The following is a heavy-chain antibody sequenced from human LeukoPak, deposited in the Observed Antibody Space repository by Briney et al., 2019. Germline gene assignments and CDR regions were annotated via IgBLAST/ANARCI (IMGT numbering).Heavy chain of an antibody. J-gene: IGHJ6*02. CDR1: GFTFSSYA. CDR3: ATAPATATAYYYGMDV. D-gene: IGHD5-18*01. Sequence: GGSLRLSCAASGFTFSSYAMHWVRQAPGKGLEWVAVISYDGSNKYYADSVKGRFTISRDNSKNTLYLQMNSLRAEDTAVYYCATAPATATAYYYGMDVWGQGTTVTVSS. CDR2: ISYDGSNK. V-gene: IGHV3-30-3*01.